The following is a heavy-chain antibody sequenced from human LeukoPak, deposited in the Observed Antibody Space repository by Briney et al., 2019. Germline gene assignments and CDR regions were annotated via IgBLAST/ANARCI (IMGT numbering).Heavy chain of an antibody. V-gene: IGHV4-39*01. CDR3: ARTNIAPFDY. Sequence: PSETLSLTCTVSGGSISSTNYYWGWIRQPPGKGLEWIGSIYYSGSTYYNPSLKSRVTISVDTSKNQFSLKLSSVTAADTAVFYCARTNIAPFDYWGQGTLVTVSS. CDR2: IYYSGST. J-gene: IGHJ4*02. D-gene: IGHD5-12*01. CDR1: GGSISSTNYY.